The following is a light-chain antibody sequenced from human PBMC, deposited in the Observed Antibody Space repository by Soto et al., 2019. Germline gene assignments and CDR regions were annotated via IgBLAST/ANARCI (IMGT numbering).Light chain of an antibody. V-gene: IGKV1-33*01. J-gene: IGKJ4*01. CDR3: QQYDDLPFT. CDR2: DAS. CDR1: QGISKS. Sequence: DIVLTQSPSSLSASVGDRVTITCQADQGISKSLSWYQQKPGMAPKLLIYDASNLETGVPSRFSGSGSGIDFTLTISSLQPEDFGRYYCQQYDDLPFTFGGGTKVEIK.